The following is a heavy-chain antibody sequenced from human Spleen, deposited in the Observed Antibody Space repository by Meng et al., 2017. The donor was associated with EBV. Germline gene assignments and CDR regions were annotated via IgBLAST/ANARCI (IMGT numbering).Heavy chain of an antibody. Sequence: VQLHPWGAGLLKPSETLSLTCAVYGGSVSGFYWIWIRQSPEKGLEWIGESNHSGSTTYNPSLKSRVTISVDTSKDQFSLRLTSVTAADTAIYYCARGRTVARSPWSDPWGQGTLVTVSS. D-gene: IGHD6-6*01. CDR2: SNHSGST. J-gene: IGHJ5*02. V-gene: IGHV4-34*01. CDR1: GGSVSGFY. CDR3: ARGRTVARSPWSDP.